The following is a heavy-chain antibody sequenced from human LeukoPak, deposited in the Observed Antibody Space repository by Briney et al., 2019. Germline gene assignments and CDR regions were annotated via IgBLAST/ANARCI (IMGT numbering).Heavy chain of an antibody. Sequence: ASVKVSCKASGGTFCSYAISWVRQAPGQGLEWMGGIIPIFGTANYAQKFQGRVTITADESTSTAYMELSSLRSEDTAVYYCARDGEEYSSSWYGDYWGQGTLVTVSS. V-gene: IGHV1-69*13. CDR2: IIPIFGTA. CDR1: GGTFCSYA. CDR3: ARDGEEYSSSWYGDY. J-gene: IGHJ4*02. D-gene: IGHD6-13*01.